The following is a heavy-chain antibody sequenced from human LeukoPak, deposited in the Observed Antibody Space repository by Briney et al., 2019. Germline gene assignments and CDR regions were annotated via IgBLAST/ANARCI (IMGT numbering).Heavy chain of an antibody. Sequence: SQTLSLTCAISGDSVSSNSATWNWIRQSPSRGLEWLGRTYYRSKWYNDYAVSVKSRVSIKPDTSKNRFSLQLSSVTPEDTAMYFCARDPPAAGQTLNAFDIWGQGTMVTVSS. CDR3: ARDPPAAGQTLNAFDI. D-gene: IGHD2-15*01. CDR1: GDSVSSNSAT. J-gene: IGHJ3*02. CDR2: TYYRSKWYN. V-gene: IGHV6-1*01.